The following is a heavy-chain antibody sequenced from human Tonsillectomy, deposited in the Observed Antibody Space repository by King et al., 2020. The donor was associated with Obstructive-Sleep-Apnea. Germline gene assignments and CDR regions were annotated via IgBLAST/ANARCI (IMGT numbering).Heavy chain of an antibody. CDR2: ISGSGGNT. CDR1: RFTFSTYA. Sequence: VQLVESGGGLVQPGGSLRLSCGASRFTFSTYAMNWVRQAPGKGLEWVSAISGSGGNTFYADSVKGRFTISRDNSKNTVLLQMNSLRAEDTAIYYCAKVGRYSSSWPHFDYWGQGTLVTVSS. V-gene: IGHV3-23*04. D-gene: IGHD6-13*01. CDR3: AKVGRYSSSWPHFDY. J-gene: IGHJ4*02.